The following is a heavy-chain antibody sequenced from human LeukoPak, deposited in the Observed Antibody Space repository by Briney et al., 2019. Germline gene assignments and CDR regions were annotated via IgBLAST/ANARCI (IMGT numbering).Heavy chain of an antibody. J-gene: IGHJ4*02. CDR3: ARIYGGNSYYFDY. CDR2: IKQDGSEI. Sequence: GGSLRLSCAASGFTFSSNWMSWVCQAPGKGLEWVGNIKQDGSEIYYVDSEKGRFTISRDNAKNSLYLQMNSLRAEDTAVYYCARIYGGNSYYFDYWGQGTLVTVSS. D-gene: IGHD4-23*01. CDR1: GFTFSSNW. V-gene: IGHV3-7*01.